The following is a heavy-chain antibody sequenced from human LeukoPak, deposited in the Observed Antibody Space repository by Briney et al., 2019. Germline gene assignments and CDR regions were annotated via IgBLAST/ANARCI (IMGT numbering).Heavy chain of an antibody. V-gene: IGHV5-51*01. CDR1: GYSFTSYW. Sequence: GESLKISFKGSGYSFTSYWIGWVRQMPGKGLEWVGIIYPGDSDARYSPSFQGQVTISADKSISTAYLQWSSLKASDTAMYYCARSQSSSITIFGVVIRTIDYWGQRTLVTVSS. CDR3: ARSQSSSITIFGVVIRTIDY. CDR2: IYPGDSDA. D-gene: IGHD3-3*01. J-gene: IGHJ4*02.